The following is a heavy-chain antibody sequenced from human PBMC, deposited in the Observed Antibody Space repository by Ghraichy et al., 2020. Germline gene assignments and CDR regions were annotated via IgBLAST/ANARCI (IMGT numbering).Heavy chain of an antibody. V-gene: IGHV1-69*04. J-gene: IGHJ6*02. D-gene: IGHD6-19*01. Sequence: SVKVSCKASGGTFSSYAISWVRQAPGQGLEWMGRIIPILGIANYAQKFQGRDTITAVKSTSTAYMERSSLRSEDTAVYYCARDRWLPPYYDYYCMDVWGQGTTVTVSS. CDR2: IIPILGIA. CDR1: GGTFSSYA. CDR3: ARDRWLPPYYDYYCMDV.